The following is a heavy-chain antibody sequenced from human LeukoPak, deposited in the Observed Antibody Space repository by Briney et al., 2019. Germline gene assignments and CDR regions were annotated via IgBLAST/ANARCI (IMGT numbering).Heavy chain of an antibody. CDR2: ISSSSYI. CDR1: GFTFSSYS. CDR3: ARGRYCSSTSCGGDY. Sequence: GGSLRLSCAASGFTFSSYSMNWVRQAPGKGLEWVSSISSSSYIYYADSVKGRFTISRDNAKNSLYLQMNSLRAEDTAVYYCARGRYCSSTSCGGDYWGQGTLVTVSS. J-gene: IGHJ4*02. V-gene: IGHV3-21*01. D-gene: IGHD2-2*01.